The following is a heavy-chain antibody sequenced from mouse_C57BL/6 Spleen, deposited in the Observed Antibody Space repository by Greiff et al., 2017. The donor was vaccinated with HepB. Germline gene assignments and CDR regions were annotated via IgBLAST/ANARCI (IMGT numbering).Heavy chain of an antibody. J-gene: IGHJ1*03. Sequence: EVKLQESGPELVKPGASVKMSCKASGYTFTDYNMHWVKQSHGKSLEWIGYINPNNGGTSYNQKFKGKATLTVNKSSSTAYMELRSLTSEDSAVYYCARQTIGWYFDVWGTGTTVTVSS. D-gene: IGHD1-1*02. CDR1: GYTFTDYN. CDR2: INPNNGGT. V-gene: IGHV1-22*01. CDR3: ARQTIGWYFDV.